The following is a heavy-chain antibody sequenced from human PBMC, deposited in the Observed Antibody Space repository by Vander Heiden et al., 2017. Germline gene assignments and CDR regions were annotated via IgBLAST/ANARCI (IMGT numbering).Heavy chain of an antibody. CDR1: GGSINNYY. D-gene: IGHD6-13*01. Sequence: QVQLQESGPGLVKPSETLSLTCTVSGGSINNYYWTWIRQPPGKGLAWIGYIYYTGDTNYNPSLKSRATISVDTSKNQFSLKLRSVSAADTAVYYCARQPWQLSAYYFDYWGQGAPVTVSS. J-gene: IGHJ4*02. V-gene: IGHV4-59*01. CDR2: IYYTGDT. CDR3: ARQPWQLSAYYFDY.